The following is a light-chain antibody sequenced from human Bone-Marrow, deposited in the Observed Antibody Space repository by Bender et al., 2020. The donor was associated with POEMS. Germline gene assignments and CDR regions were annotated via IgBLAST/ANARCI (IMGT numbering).Light chain of an antibody. CDR3: AVWDDSLNGWV. CDR2: SSH. Sequence: QSVLTQPPSVSGAPGQRVTISCTGSSSNLGAGYDVHWYQRLPGTAPKLLIYSSHRRPSEVPDRFSGSRSGTSASLAISGLQSEDEADYYCAVWDDSLNGWVFGGGTKLTVL. J-gene: IGLJ3*02. V-gene: IGLV1-40*01. CDR1: SSNLGAGYD.